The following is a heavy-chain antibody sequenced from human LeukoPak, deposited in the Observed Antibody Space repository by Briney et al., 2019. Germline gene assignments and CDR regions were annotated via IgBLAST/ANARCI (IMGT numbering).Heavy chain of an antibody. CDR2: ISPIGSRT. Sequence: HPGGSLRLSCAASVFTFSTYAMNWVRQAPGKGLEWVSAISPIGSRTYYADSVKGRFTISRDNSKKTLYLQMNSLRAGDTAIYYCAKASTVLKPIDSWGQGTLVTVSS. CDR1: VFTFSTYA. J-gene: IGHJ4*02. V-gene: IGHV3-23*01. CDR3: AKASTVLKPIDS. D-gene: IGHD1-14*01.